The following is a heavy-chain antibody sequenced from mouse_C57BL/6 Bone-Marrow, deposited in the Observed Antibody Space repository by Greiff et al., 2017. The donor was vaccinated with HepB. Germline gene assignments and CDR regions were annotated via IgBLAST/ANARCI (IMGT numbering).Heavy chain of an antibody. V-gene: IGHV1-72*01. J-gene: IGHJ4*01. CDR3: ARPGYYYGSSYLYAMDY. CDR1: GYTFTSYW. Sequence: VQLQQPGAELVKPGASVKLSCKASGYTFTSYWMHWVKQRPGRGLEWIGRIDPNSGGTKYNEKFKSKATLTVDKPSSTAYMQLSSLTSEDSAVYYCARPGYYYGSSYLYAMDYWGQGTSVTVSS. CDR2: IDPNSGGT. D-gene: IGHD1-1*01.